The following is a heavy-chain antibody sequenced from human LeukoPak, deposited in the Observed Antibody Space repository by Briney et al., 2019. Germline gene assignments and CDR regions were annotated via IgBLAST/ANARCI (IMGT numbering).Heavy chain of an antibody. V-gene: IGHV5-51*01. CDR3: ASSSDSSGYYYFDY. CDR1: GYRFTSHW. D-gene: IGHD3-22*01. J-gene: IGHJ4*02. Sequence: GESLKISCKASGYRFTSHWIGWGRQMPGKGLEWMGIIYPGDSDTRYSPSFQGQVTISADKSISTAYLQWSSLKASDTAMYYCASSSDSSGYYYFDYWGQGTLVTVSS. CDR2: IYPGDSDT.